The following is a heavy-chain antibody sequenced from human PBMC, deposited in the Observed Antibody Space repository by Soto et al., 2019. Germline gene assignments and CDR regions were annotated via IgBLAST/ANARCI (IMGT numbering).Heavy chain of an antibody. Sequence: PSETLSLTXTVSGGSISSSYWSWIRQPPGKRLEWIGYISDSGSTHYNPSLKSRVTISVDTSKNQFSLKLTSVTAADTAVYYCARDKGSGSYSRWGQGTLVTVSS. V-gene: IGHV4-59*01. CDR1: GGSISSSY. CDR3: ARDKGSGSYSR. J-gene: IGHJ4*02. D-gene: IGHD1-26*01. CDR2: ISDSGST.